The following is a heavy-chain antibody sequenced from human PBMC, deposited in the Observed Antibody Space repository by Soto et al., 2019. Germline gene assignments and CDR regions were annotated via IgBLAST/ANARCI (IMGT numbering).Heavy chain of an antibody. V-gene: IGHV3-21*01. J-gene: IGHJ3*02. Sequence: PGGSLRLSCAASGFTFSSYSMNWVRQAPGKGLEWVSSISSSSSYIYYADSVKGRFTISKDNAKNSLYLQMNSLRAEDTAVYYFGRVRGLVTVGGDHAFDIWGQGTIVTVS. CDR2: ISSSSSYI. CDR1: GFTFSSYS. D-gene: IGHD3-16*01. CDR3: GRVRGLVTVGGDHAFDI.